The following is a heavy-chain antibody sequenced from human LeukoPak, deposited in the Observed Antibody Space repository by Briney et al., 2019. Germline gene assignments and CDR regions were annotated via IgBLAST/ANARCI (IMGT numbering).Heavy chain of an antibody. D-gene: IGHD2-21*02. Sequence: GASVKVSCKASGGTFSSYAISWVRQAPGQGPEWMGGIIPIFGTANYAQKFQGRVTITADESTSTAYMELSSLRSEDTAVYYCAAAATVAYCGGDCYSYSYWGQGTLVTVSS. V-gene: IGHV1-69*13. J-gene: IGHJ4*02. CDR1: GGTFSSYA. CDR2: IIPIFGTA. CDR3: AAAATVAYCGGDCYSYSY.